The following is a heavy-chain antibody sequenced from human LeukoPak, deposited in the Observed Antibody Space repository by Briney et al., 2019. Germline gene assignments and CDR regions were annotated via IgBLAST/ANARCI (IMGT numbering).Heavy chain of an antibody. CDR1: GGSISSYY. D-gene: IGHD5-12*01. J-gene: IGHJ4*02. CDR2: IYYSGST. V-gene: IGHV4-59*01. Sequence: SETLSLTCTVSGGSISSYYWSWIRQPPGKGLEWIGYIYYSGSTNYNPSLKSRVTISVDTSKNQFSLKLSSVTAADTAVYYCARGGVAKNKRGYYFDYWGQGTLVTVSS. CDR3: ARGGVAKNKRGYYFDY.